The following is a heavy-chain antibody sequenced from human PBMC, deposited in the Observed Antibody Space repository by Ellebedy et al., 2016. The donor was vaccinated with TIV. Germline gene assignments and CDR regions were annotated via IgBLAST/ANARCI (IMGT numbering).Heavy chain of an antibody. Sequence: AASVKVSCKASGYTFTGYYMHWVRQAPGQGLEWMGIINPSGGSTSYAQKFQGRVTITADKSTSTAYMELSSLRSEDTAVYYCARGAGYGMDVWGQGTTVTVSS. CDR3: ARGAGYGMDV. V-gene: IGHV1-46*01. CDR2: INPSGGST. J-gene: IGHJ6*02. CDR1: GYTFTGYY.